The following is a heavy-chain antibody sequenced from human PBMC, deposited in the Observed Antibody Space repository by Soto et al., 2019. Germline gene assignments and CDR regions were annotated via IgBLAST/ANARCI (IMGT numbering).Heavy chain of an antibody. Sequence: SQMQPLSNAVCGGYFRGYYWSWIRQPKGEGLEWSGEINHSGSTNYNPSLKSRVTISVDTSKNQFSLKLSSVTAADMAVYYWPRGDFDYWGKGTLVTVSS. V-gene: IGHV4-34*01. CDR1: GGYFRGYY. CDR3: PRGDFDY. CDR2: INHSGST. J-gene: IGHJ4*02.